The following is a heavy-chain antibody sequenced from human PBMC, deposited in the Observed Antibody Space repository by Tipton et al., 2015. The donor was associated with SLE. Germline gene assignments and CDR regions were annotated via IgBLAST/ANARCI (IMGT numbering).Heavy chain of an antibody. CDR2: IWYDGSNK. Sequence: SLRLSCAASGFTFSSYGMHWVRQAPGKGLEWVAVIWYDGSNKYYADSVKGRFTISRDNSKNTLYLQMNSLRAEDTAVYYCARVGSSSSYWYFDLWGRGTLVTVSS. CDR3: ARVGSSSSYWYFDL. V-gene: IGHV3-33*01. CDR1: GFTFSSYG. D-gene: IGHD6-6*01. J-gene: IGHJ2*01.